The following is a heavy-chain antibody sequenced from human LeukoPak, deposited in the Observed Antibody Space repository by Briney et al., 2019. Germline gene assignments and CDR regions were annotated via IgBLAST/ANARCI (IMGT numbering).Heavy chain of an antibody. CDR2: INHSGST. Sequence: SETLSLTCAVYGGSFSGYYWSWIRQPPGKGLEWIGEINHSGSTNYNPSLKSRVTISVDTSKNQFSLKLSSVTAADTAVYYCARAPSYYYGWGSYYRVRFSVDGRDVWGQGTTVTVSS. CDR1: GGSFSGYY. V-gene: IGHV4-34*01. D-gene: IGHD3-10*01. CDR3: ARAPSYYYGWGSYYRVRFSVDGRDV. J-gene: IGHJ6*02.